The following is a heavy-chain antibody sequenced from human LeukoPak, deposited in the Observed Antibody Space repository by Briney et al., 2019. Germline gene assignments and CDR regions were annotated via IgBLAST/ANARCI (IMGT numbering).Heavy chain of an antibody. CDR3: ARVWSPLYYYYSMDV. J-gene: IGHJ6*02. CDR2: INTNTGNP. V-gene: IGHV7-4-1*02. Sequence: ASVKVSCKASGYTFTSYAMNWVRQAPGQGLEWMGWINTNTGNPTYAQGFTGRFVFSLDTSVSTAYLQISSLKAEDTAVYYCARVWSPLYYYYSMDVWGQGTTVTVSS. CDR1: GYTFTSYA. D-gene: IGHD3-10*01.